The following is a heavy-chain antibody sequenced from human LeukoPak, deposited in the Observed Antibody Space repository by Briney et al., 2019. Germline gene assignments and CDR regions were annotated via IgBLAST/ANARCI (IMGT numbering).Heavy chain of an antibody. CDR1: GFTFISFE. V-gene: IGHV3-48*03. Sequence: PGGSLRLSCAASGFTFISFEMKWVRQAPGKGLEWVSYITSSGSPIYYADSVKGRFTISRDNSKNTLHLQMNSLRVEDTAVYYCAKKGDAGSYYNLDYWGQGTLVTVSS. J-gene: IGHJ4*02. D-gene: IGHD3-10*01. CDR2: ITSSGSPI. CDR3: AKKGDAGSYYNLDY.